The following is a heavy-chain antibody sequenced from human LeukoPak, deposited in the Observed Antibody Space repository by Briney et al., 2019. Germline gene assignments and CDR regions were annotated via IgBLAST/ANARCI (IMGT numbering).Heavy chain of an antibody. Sequence: GGSLRLSCAASGFTFSSYGMHWVRQAPGKGLEWVAVIWYDGSNKYYADSVKGRFTISRDNSKNTLYLQMNSLRAEDTAVYYCARDQVKAAGSYYYYGMDVWGQGTTVTVSS. CDR1: GFTFSSYG. J-gene: IGHJ6*02. V-gene: IGHV3-33*01. D-gene: IGHD6-13*01. CDR3: ARDQVKAAGSYYYYGMDV. CDR2: IWYDGSNK.